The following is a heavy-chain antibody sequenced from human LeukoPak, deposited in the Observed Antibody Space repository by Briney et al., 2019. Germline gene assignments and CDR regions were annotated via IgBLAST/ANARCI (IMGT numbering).Heavy chain of an antibody. CDR3: ARGTVTAPDY. V-gene: IGHV3-53*01. J-gene: IGHJ4*02. Sequence: GGSLRLSCAASGFTVSATYMNWVRQPPGKGLEWVSIIYTGGNTYYADSLKGRFTISRDISKNTLYLQMNSLRAEDTAVYYCARGTVTAPDYWGQGTLVTVSS. D-gene: IGHD4-17*01. CDR2: IYTGGNT. CDR1: GFTVSATY.